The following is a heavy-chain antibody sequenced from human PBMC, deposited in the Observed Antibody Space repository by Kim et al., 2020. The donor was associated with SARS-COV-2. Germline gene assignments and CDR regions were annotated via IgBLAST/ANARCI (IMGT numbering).Heavy chain of an antibody. V-gene: IGHV3-9*01. CDR3: AKDWDGSGVVPYYFDY. D-gene: IGHD3-3*01. Sequence: SVKGRFTISIDNAKNSLYLQMNSLRAEDTALYYCAKDWDGSGVVPYYFDYWGQGTLVTVSS. J-gene: IGHJ4*02.